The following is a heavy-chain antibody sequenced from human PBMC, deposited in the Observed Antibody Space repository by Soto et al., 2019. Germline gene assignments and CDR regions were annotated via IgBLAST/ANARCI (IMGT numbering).Heavy chain of an antibody. Sequence: QVQLVESGGGVVQPGRSLRLSCAASGFTFSSYGMHWVRQAPGKGLEWVAVISYDGSNTYYADSVKGRFTISRDNSKNKLYLQMNRLRAEDTAVYYCAKDGNVYSSGWYAPSLDYWGQGTLVTVSS. CDR2: ISYDGSNT. CDR3: AKDGNVYSSGWYAPSLDY. V-gene: IGHV3-30*18. CDR1: GFTFSSYG. D-gene: IGHD6-19*01. J-gene: IGHJ4*02.